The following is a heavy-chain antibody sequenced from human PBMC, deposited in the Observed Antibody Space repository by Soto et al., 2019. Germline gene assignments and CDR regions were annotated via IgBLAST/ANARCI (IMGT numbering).Heavy chain of an antibody. J-gene: IGHJ4*02. V-gene: IGHV4-34*01. D-gene: IGHD2-8*02. Sequence: SETLSLTCAVYGGSFSGYYWTWIRQPPGTGLEWIGEINHSGSTNYNPSLKSRVTISVDTSKNQFSLKLTSVTAADTAVYYCARDKITGLFDYWGQGNRVT. CDR1: GGSFSGYY. CDR2: INHSGST. CDR3: ARDKITGLFDY.